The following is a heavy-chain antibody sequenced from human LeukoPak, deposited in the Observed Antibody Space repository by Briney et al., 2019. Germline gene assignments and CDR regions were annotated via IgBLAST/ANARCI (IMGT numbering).Heavy chain of an antibody. CDR1: GFTFSNYA. D-gene: IGHD3-16*01. CDR3: AEGKGGEAFDI. V-gene: IGHV3-23*01. J-gene: IGHJ3*02. Sequence: PGGSLGLSCAASGFTFSNYAMTWVRQAPGKGLEWVSAISANGGSTYYADSVKGRFTISRDNSKNTLFLQMNSLRAEDTAVYYCAEGKGGEAFDIWGQGTMVTVSS. CDR2: ISANGGST.